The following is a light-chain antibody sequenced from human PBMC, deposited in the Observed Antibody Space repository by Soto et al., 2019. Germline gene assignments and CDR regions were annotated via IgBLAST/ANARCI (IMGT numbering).Light chain of an antibody. V-gene: IGKV3-20*01. Sequence: IVMTQSPGTLSLSPGERATLSCRARQSVTSNYLAWYQQEPGQAPRLLIYGASSRATGIPERFSGSGYGQDFTLTISRQEPKDFAGYYYQQYGYSPLTFGQGTKVDIK. CDR1: QSVTSNY. J-gene: IGKJ1*01. CDR3: QQYGYSPLT. CDR2: GAS.